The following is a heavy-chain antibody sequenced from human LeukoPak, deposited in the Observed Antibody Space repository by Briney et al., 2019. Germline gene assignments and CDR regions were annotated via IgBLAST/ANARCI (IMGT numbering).Heavy chain of an antibody. CDR3: ARDEEGYCGGDCYPDAFDI. Sequence: QTLSLTCAISGDSVSSNSAAWNWIRQSPSRGLEWLGRTYYRSKWYNDYAVSVKSRITINPDTSKNQFSLQLNSVTPEDTAVYYCARDEEGYCGGDCYPDAFDIWGQGTVVTVSS. J-gene: IGHJ3*02. D-gene: IGHD2-21*02. CDR2: TYYRSKWYN. CDR1: GDSVSSNSAA. V-gene: IGHV6-1*01.